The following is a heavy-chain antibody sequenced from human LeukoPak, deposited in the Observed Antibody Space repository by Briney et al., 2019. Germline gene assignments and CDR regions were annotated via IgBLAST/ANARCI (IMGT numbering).Heavy chain of an antibody. CDR3: AKDGYSSGWFDY. D-gene: IGHD6-19*01. J-gene: IGHJ4*02. Sequence: GGSLRLPCAASGFTFSSYGMSWVRQAPGKGLEWVSAISGSGGSTYYADSVKGRFTISRDNSKNTLYLQMNSLRAEDTAVYYCAKDGYSSGWFDYWGQGTLVTVSS. V-gene: IGHV3-23*01. CDR1: GFTFSSYG. CDR2: ISGSGGST.